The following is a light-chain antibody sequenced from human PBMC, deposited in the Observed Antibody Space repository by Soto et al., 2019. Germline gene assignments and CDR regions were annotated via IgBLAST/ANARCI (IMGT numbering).Light chain of an antibody. V-gene: IGLV1-47*01. CDR1: SSNIGSNY. CDR2: RNN. Sequence: VLTQPPSASGTPGQRVTISCSGSSSNIGSNYVYWYQQLPGTAPKLLIYRNNQRPSGVPDRFSGSKSGTSASLAISGLRSEDEADYYCAAWDDSLSGPDWVFGGGTKLTVL. CDR3: AAWDDSLSGPDWV. J-gene: IGLJ3*02.